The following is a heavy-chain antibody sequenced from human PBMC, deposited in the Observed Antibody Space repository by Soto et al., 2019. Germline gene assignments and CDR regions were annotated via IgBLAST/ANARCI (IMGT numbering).Heavy chain of an antibody. CDR2: IIPIFGTA. V-gene: IGHV1-69*13. D-gene: IGHD3-10*01. Sequence: SVKVSCKASGGTFSSYAISCVRQAPGQGLEWMGGIIPIFGTANYAQKFQGRVTITADESTSTAYMELSSLRSEDTAVYYCATYSGPYYYGMDVWGQGTTVTVSS. CDR1: GGTFSSYA. CDR3: ATYSGPYYYGMDV. J-gene: IGHJ6*02.